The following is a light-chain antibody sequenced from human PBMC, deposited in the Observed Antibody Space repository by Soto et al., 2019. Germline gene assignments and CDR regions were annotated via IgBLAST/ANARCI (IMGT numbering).Light chain of an antibody. CDR1: QSITSY. V-gene: IGKV1-39*01. CDR3: QQRLSWPIT. CDR2: AAS. Sequence: DIQMTQSPSSLSASLLDSVTITCRASQSITSYLNWYQQKPGKAPNLLIYAASSLQSGVPSRFRGSGSGTDFTLTISSLQPEDFAVYYCQQRLSWPITFGQGTRLEIK. J-gene: IGKJ5*01.